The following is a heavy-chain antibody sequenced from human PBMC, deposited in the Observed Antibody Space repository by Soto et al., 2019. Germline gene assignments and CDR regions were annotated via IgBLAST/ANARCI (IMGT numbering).Heavy chain of an antibody. Sequence: SGPTLVNPTQTLTLTCSFSGFALSSDGMGVGWFRQPPGKAPEWLGIIYWDDDQRRSPALKNRLTIIKVTSNNQIVLVLTNMDPLDTATYYCAHSVRSTCSRGGSCYNFDFWGQGVLVTVSS. CDR3: AHSVRSTCSRGGSCYNFDF. D-gene: IGHD6-13*01. V-gene: IGHV2-5*02. CDR1: GFALSSDGMG. J-gene: IGHJ4*02. CDR2: IYWDDDQ.